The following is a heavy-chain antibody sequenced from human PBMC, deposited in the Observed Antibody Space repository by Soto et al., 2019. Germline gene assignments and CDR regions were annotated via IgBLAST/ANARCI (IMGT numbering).Heavy chain of an antibody. J-gene: IGHJ4*02. CDR3: VLEVRAKSFDH. Sequence: GGSLRLSCAVSGFTFSDYGMRWVRQGPGKGLEWVSTIISSGGSTYYADSVKDRFTISRDNSKNTLYLQMNSLRAEDTAIYYCVLEVRAKSFDHWGQGTLVTVSS. CDR2: IISSGGST. CDR1: GFTFSDYG. V-gene: IGHV3-23*01.